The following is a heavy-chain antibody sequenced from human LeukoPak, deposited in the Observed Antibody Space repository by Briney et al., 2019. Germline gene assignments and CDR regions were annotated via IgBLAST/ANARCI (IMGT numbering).Heavy chain of an antibody. CDR1: GFTFRSYW. J-gene: IGHJ4*02. D-gene: IGHD5-18*01. CDR3: ARLMRGYSYGFIDY. Sequence: GGSLRLSCAASGFTFRSYWMGWVRQAPGKGLEWVASIKQDGSEKYYVDSVKGRFTISRDNAKNSLYLQMNSLRAGDTAVYYCARLMRGYSYGFIDYWGQGTLVTVSS. V-gene: IGHV3-7*05. CDR2: IKQDGSEK.